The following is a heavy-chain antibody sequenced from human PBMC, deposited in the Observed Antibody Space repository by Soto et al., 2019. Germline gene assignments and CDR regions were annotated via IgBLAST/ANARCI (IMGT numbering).Heavy chain of an antibody. J-gene: IGHJ4*02. CDR3: ARGLGGTVFGVIIVEGPDYFDN. Sequence: QVQLVQSGAEVKKPGASVKVSCQASGYTFITYDIHWVRQATGQGLEWVGWMNPNSGNTGYAQKFQVRVTMTRNTSISTAYMEVSSLRSEDTAVYYCARGLGGTVFGVIIVEGPDYFDNWGQGTLVTVSS. CDR2: MNPNSGNT. CDR1: GYTFITYD. V-gene: IGHV1-8*01. D-gene: IGHD3-3*01.